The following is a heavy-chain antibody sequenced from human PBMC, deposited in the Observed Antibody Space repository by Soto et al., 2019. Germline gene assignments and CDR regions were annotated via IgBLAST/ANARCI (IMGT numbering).Heavy chain of an antibody. D-gene: IGHD1-20*01. V-gene: IGHV3-23*01. CDR1: GFTLRNYA. CDR3: AKAKNDYNWDNRPPFDY. J-gene: IGHJ4*02. Sequence: GGSLRLSCEASGFTLRNYAMTWVRQAPGKGPEWVSLISANDVGTYYAESVKTRFTISTDQSRNTVYLQMDSLRADDTAIYYCAKAKNDYNWDNRPPFDYWGQGTLVTVSS. CDR2: ISANDVGT.